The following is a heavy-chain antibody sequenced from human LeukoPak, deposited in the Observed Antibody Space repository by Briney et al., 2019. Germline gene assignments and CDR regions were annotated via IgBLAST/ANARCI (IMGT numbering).Heavy chain of an antibody. J-gene: IGHJ3*02. CDR3: ASRRGYCSSTSCHGAFDI. V-gene: IGHV4-59*08. CDR2: IYYSGST. Sequence: SETLSLTCRVSGGSISSYYWSWIRQPPGKGLEWIGYIYYSGSTNYNPSLKSRVTISVDTSKNQFSLKLSSVTAADTAVYYCASRRGYCSSTSCHGAFDIWGQGTMVTVSS. D-gene: IGHD2-2*01. CDR1: GGSISSYY.